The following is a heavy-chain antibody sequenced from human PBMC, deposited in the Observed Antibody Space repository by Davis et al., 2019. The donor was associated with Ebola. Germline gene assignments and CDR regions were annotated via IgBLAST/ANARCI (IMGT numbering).Heavy chain of an antibody. J-gene: IGHJ6*02. Sequence: GESLKISCAASGFTFDDYAMHWVRQAPGKGLEWVSSISSSSSYIYYADSVKGRFTISRDNAKNSLYLQMNSLRAEDTAVYYCARERVVVVVALYYYYGMDVWGQGTTVTVSS. V-gene: IGHV3-21*01. D-gene: IGHD2-15*01. CDR1: GFTFDDYA. CDR2: ISSSSSYI. CDR3: ARERVVVVVALYYYYGMDV.